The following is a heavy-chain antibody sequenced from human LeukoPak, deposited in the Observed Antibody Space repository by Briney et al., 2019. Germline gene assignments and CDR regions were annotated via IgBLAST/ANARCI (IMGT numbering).Heavy chain of an antibody. J-gene: IGHJ3*02. D-gene: IGHD3-22*01. CDR3: ARQTYYDSSGFFYWSGDDAFDI. CDR2: IKQDGSEK. CDR1: GFTFSSYW. V-gene: IGHV3-7*03. Sequence: GGSLRLSCAASGFTFSSYWMSWVRQAPGKGLEWVANIKQDGSEKYYVDSVKGRFTISRDNAKNSLYLQMNSLRAEDTAVYYCARQTYYDSSGFFYWSGDDAFDIWGQGTMVTVSS.